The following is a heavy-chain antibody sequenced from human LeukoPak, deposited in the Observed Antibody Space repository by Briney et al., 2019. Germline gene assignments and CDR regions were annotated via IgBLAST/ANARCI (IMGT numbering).Heavy chain of an antibody. D-gene: IGHD3-10*02. J-gene: IGHJ4*02. Sequence: GGSLRLTCAASGFTFSSYSMNWVRQAPGKGLEWVSSISSSSSYIYYADSVKGRFTISRDNAKNSLYLQMNSLRAEDTALYHCAREGVFGELLHSWYDYWGQGTLVTVSS. CDR3: AREGVFGELLHSWYDY. V-gene: IGHV3-21*04. CDR2: ISSSSSYI. CDR1: GFTFSSYS.